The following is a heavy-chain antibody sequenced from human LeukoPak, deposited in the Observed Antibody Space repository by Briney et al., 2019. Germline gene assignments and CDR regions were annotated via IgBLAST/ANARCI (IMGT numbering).Heavy chain of an antibody. CDR3: ASTHGPLTDYYYYYGMDV. CDR2: ITPFNGNT. J-gene: IGHJ6*02. CDR1: GYTFTYRY. V-gene: IGHV1-45*02. Sequence: SVKVSCKASGYTFTYRYLHWVRQAPGQALEWMGWITPFNGNTNYAQKFQDRVTITRDRSMSTAYMELSSLRSEDTGMYYCASTHGPLTDYYYYYGMDVWGQGTTVTVSS.